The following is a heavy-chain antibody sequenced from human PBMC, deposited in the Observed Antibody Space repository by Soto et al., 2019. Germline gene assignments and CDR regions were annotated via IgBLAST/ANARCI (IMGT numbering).Heavy chain of an antibody. CDR3: ASSRRDYYDTTGLDAFYV. V-gene: IGHV1-2*04. CDR1: GYTFTGYY. CDR2: INPNSGGT. Sequence: ASVKVSCKASGYTFTGYYMHWVRQAPGQGLEWMGWINPNSGGTNYAQTFQGWVTMTRDTSISTAYMELSRLRSDDTAVYYCASSRRDYYDTTGLDAFYVWAQGTMVPGSS. D-gene: IGHD3-22*01. J-gene: IGHJ3*01.